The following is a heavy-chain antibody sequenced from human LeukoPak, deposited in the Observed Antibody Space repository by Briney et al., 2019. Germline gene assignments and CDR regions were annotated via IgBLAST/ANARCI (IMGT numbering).Heavy chain of an antibody. J-gene: IGHJ4*02. CDR2: MSAYNGDT. V-gene: IGHV1-18*01. D-gene: IGHD7-27*01. Sequence: GASVKVSCRASGYTFTSHGITWVRQAPGQGLEWMGWMSAYNGDTHYAQKFRGRVTMTTDTSTTTAYMELRSLRSDDTAVYYCARHTGNWGDVDFWGQGTQVTVSS. CDR1: GYTFTSHG. CDR3: ARHTGNWGDVDF.